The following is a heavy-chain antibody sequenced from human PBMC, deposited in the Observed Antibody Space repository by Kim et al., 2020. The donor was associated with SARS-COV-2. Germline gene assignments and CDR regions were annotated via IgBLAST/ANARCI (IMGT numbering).Heavy chain of an antibody. D-gene: IGHD2-8*01. CDR3: AREEWWLKYFDY. CDR1: GFTFSSYS. Sequence: GGSLRLSCAASGFTFSSYSMNWVRQAPGKGLEWVSSISSSSSYIYYADSVKGRFTISRDNAKNSLYLQMNSLRAEDTAVYYCAREEWWLKYFDYWGQGTLVTVSS. V-gene: IGHV3-21*01. CDR2: ISSSSSYI. J-gene: IGHJ4*02.